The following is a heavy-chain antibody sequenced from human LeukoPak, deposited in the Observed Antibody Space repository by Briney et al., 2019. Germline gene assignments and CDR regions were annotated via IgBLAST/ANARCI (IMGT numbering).Heavy chain of an antibody. CDR2: IKQGGVEK. V-gene: IGHV3-7*04. J-gene: IGHJ4*02. D-gene: IGHD1-14*01. Sequence: GGSLRLSCAASGFIFSTYWMSWVRQAPGKGIEWVANIKQGGVEKYYVGSVSGRYNISRDDAKTSLYLQMNSLRPEDTAIYYCARGRAPDYWGQGTLVTVSS. CDR3: ARGRAPDY. CDR1: GFIFSTYW.